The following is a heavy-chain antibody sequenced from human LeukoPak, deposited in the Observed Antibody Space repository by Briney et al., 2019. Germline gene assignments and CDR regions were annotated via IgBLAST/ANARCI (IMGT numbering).Heavy chain of an antibody. Sequence: GESLRLSCATPGFTFSTPTLGSYTMNWVRQAPGKGLEWVSAIIITGTYIYYTDSVKGRFTISRDIANSLLYLQMNSLRADDTAVYYCARDLDYSTGFDYWGQGTLVTVSS. CDR2: IIITGTYI. J-gene: IGHJ4*02. CDR1: GFTFSTPTLGSYT. V-gene: IGHV3-21*01. D-gene: IGHD4-11*01. CDR3: ARDLDYSTGFDY.